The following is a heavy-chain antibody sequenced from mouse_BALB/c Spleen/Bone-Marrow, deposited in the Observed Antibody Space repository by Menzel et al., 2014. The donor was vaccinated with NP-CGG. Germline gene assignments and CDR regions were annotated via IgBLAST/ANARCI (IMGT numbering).Heavy chain of an antibody. CDR2: INPYNGDT. D-gene: IGHD2-3*01. CDR1: GYSFTGYF. V-gene: IGHV1-20*02. Sequence: EVQRVESGPELVKPGASVKISCKASGYSFTGYFMNWVMQSHGKSLEWIGRINPYNGDTFYNQKFKGKATLTVDKSSSTAHMELRSLASEDSAVYYCARGGLLRAMGYWGQGTSVTVSS. J-gene: IGHJ4*01. CDR3: ARGGLLRAMGY.